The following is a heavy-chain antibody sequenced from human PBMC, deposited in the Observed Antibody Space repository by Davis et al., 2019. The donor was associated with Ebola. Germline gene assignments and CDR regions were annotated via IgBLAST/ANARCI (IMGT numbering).Heavy chain of an antibody. D-gene: IGHD4-17*01. J-gene: IGHJ4*02. CDR3: ARVSYGHFDY. CDR1: GGSFSGYY. V-gene: IGHV4-34*01. Sequence: MPSETLSLTCAVYGGSFSGYYWSWIRQPPGKGLEWIGEINHSGSTNYNPSLKSRVTISVDTSKNQFSLKLSSVTAADTAVYYCARVSYGHFDYWGQGTLVTVSS. CDR2: INHSGST.